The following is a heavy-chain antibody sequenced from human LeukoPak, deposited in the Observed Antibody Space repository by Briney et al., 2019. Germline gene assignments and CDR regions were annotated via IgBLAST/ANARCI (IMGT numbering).Heavy chain of an antibody. CDR2: ISGSGGST. V-gene: IGHV3-23*01. CDR3: ANGIAAAVDYFDY. D-gene: IGHD6-13*01. Sequence: PGGSLRLSCAASGFTFSSYAMHWVRQAPGKGLEWVSAISGSGGSTYYADSVKGRFTISRDNSKNTLYLQMNSLRAEDTAVYYCANGIAAAVDYFDYWGQGTLVTVSS. J-gene: IGHJ4*02. CDR1: GFTFSSYA.